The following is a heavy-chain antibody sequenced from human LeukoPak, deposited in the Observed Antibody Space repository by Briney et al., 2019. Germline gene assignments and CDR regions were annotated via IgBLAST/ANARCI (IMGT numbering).Heavy chain of an antibody. CDR1: GGSFSGYY. V-gene: IGHV4-34*01. J-gene: IGHJ3*02. Sequence: SETLSLTCAVYGGSFSGYYWSWIRQPPGKGLEWIGEINHSGSTNYNPSLKSRVTISVGTSKNQFSLKLSSVTAADTAVYYCARMAVAGTGAFDIWGQGTMVTVSS. D-gene: IGHD6-19*01. CDR3: ARMAVAGTGAFDI. CDR2: INHSGST.